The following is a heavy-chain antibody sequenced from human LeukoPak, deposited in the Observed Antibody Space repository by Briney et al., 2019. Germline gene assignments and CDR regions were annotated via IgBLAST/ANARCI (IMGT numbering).Heavy chain of an antibody. V-gene: IGHV4-34*01. J-gene: IGHJ6*03. Sequence: SETLSLTCGVYGDSFSGFYWTWVRQAPGKGLEWIGEISYSGTPRYNPSLNSRITITLDTSKKQISLTLSPVTAADTSVYYCVRGNVKHYHSVADEYYYYMDVWGQGTLVTVSS. CDR1: GDSFSGFY. CDR2: ISYSGTP. CDR3: VRGNVKHYHSVADEYYYYMDV. D-gene: IGHD6-19*01.